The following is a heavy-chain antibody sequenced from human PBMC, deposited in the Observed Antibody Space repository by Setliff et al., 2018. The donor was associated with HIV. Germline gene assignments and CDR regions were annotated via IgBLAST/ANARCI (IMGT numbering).Heavy chain of an antibody. CDR2: ISGSGSNT. J-gene: IGHJ4*02. D-gene: IGHD3-22*01. CDR1: GFTFSNYA. V-gene: IGHV3-23*01. CDR3: AKDPPSTMIVVINQFDY. Sequence: GGSLRLSCAASGFTFSNYAMSWVRQAPGKGLGWVSAISGSGSNTYYADSVKGRFTISRDNSKNTLYLQMNSLRAEDTAVYYCAKDPPSTMIVVINQFDYWGQGTLVTVSS.